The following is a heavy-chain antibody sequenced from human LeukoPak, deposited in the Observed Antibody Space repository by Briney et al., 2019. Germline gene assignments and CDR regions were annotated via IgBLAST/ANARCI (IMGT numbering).Heavy chain of an antibody. CDR3: ARDHYDSSGYYDYFDH. D-gene: IGHD3-22*01. CDR2: INSDGSST. V-gene: IGHV3-74*01. J-gene: IGHJ4*02. Sequence: GGSLRLSCAASGFTFSSYWMHWVRHAPGKGLVWVSRINSDGSSTSYADSVKGRFTISRDNARNTLYLQMNSLRAEDTAVYYCARDHYDSSGYYDYFDHWGQGTLVTVAS. CDR1: GFTFSSYW.